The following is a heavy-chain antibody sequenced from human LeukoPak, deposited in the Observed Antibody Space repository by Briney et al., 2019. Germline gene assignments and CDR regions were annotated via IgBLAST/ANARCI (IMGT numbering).Heavy chain of an antibody. CDR2: ISAYNGNT. CDR3: ARGSSGWYKNWFDP. D-gene: IGHD6-19*01. V-gene: IGHV1-18*01. CDR1: GYTFTSYG. Sequence: ASVKVSCKASGYTFTSYGISWVRQAPGQGLEWMGWISAYNGNTNYAQKLQGRVTMPTDTSTSTAYMELRSLRSDDTAVYYCARGSSGWYKNWFDPWGQGTLVTVSS. J-gene: IGHJ5*02.